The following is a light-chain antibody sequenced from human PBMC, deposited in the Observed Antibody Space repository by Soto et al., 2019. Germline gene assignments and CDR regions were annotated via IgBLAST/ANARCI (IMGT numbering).Light chain of an antibody. J-gene: IGLJ1*01. V-gene: IGLV2-14*01. Sequence: QSALTQPAFVSGSPGQSITISCTGTSSDVGGYNFFSWYQQHPGKVPKLMIYDVTNRPSGVSNRFSGSKSGNTASLTISGLQAEDEADYYCSSYTSSSTVVFGTGTKLTVL. CDR1: SSDVGGYNF. CDR3: SSYTSSSTVV. CDR2: DVT.